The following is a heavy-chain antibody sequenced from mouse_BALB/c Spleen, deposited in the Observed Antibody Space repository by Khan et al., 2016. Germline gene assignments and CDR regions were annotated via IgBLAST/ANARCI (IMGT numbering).Heavy chain of an antibody. J-gene: IGHJ3*01. Sequence: EVKLEESGGGLVQPGGSMKLSCVASGFTFSNYWMNWVRQSPEKGLEWVAEIRLKSNNYATHYAESVKGRFTISRDDSKSSVYLQMNNLRAEDTGISYCTRSTMITPFAYWGQGTLVTVSA. CDR1: GFTFSNYW. CDR2: IRLKSNNYAT. V-gene: IGHV6-6*02. D-gene: IGHD2-4*01. CDR3: TRSTMITPFAY.